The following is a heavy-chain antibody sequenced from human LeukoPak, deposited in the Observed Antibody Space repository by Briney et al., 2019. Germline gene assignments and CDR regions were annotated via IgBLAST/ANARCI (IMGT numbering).Heavy chain of an antibody. CDR3: ARDHGLGLDWFDP. V-gene: IGHV1-69*05. CDR1: GGTFSSYA. D-gene: IGHD2-8*01. CDR2: IIPIFGTA. J-gene: IGHJ5*02. Sequence: ASVKVSXKASGGTFSSYAISWVRQAPGQGLEWMGGIIPIFGTANYAQKFQGRVTITTDESTSTAYMELSSLRSEDTAVYYCARDHGLGLDWFDPWGQGTLVTVSS.